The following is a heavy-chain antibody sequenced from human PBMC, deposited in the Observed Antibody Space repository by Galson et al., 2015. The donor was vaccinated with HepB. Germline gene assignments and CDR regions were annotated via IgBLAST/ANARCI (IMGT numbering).Heavy chain of an antibody. CDR2: IKSKTDGGTI. J-gene: IGHJ6*02. CDR3: TTDDVYDSSGFHCAIVV. Sequence: SLRLSCAASGFTFSKAWMSWVRQAPGKGLEWVGRIKSKTDGGTIDYVAPVKGRFTISRDDSKNTLYLQMNSLKTEDTAVYYCTTDDVYDSSGFHCAIVVSVPGTTVTVS. CDR1: GFTFSKAW. D-gene: IGHD3-22*01. V-gene: IGHV3-15*05.